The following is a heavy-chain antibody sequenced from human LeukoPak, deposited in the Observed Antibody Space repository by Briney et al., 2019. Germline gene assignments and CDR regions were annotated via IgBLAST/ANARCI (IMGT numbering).Heavy chain of an antibody. CDR3: ARDHDWAFDL. J-gene: IGHJ4*02. Sequence: GGSLRLSCEGSGFPFGSYVMSWVRQAPGKGLEWIAYINHNTEMIFYPDFVKGRFTISRDNPKKSLYLQMNALRYEDTAIYYCARDHDWAFDLWGQGTLVTVSS. CDR2: INHNTEMI. CDR1: GFPFGSYV. V-gene: IGHV3-48*02. D-gene: IGHD3-9*01.